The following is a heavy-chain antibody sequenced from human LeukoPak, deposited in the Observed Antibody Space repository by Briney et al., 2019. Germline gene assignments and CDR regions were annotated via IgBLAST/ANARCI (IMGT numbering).Heavy chain of an antibody. J-gene: IGHJ4*02. V-gene: IGHV4-34*01. CDR3: ARVRATGAHDY. CDR1: GGSFSGYY. Sequence: SETLSLTCAVYGGSFSGYYWSWIRQPPGKGLEWIGEINHSGSTNYNPSLKSRVTISVDTSKNQFSLKLSPVTAADTAVYYCARVRATGAHDYWGQGTLVTVSS. CDR2: INHSGST. D-gene: IGHD7-27*01.